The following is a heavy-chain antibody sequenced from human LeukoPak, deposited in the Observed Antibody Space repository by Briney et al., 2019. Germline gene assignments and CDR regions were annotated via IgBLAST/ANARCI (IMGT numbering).Heavy chain of an antibody. CDR2: ISNRDNTV. J-gene: IGHJ4*02. CDR1: GFTFSDYY. Sequence: GGSLRLSCAVSGFTFSDYYMSWIRQAPGKGLEWVSYISNRDNTVYYADSVKGRFTISRDNTKNSLYLQLNSLRAEDTAVYYCARLVYYDFWSGYFYFDYWGQGALVTVSS. V-gene: IGHV3-11*04. D-gene: IGHD3-3*01. CDR3: ARLVYYDFWSGYFYFDY.